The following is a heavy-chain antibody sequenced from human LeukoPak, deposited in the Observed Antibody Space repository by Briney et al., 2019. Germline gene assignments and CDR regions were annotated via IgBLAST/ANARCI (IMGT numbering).Heavy chain of an antibody. J-gene: IGHJ4*02. CDR1: GCSISSGSYY. V-gene: IGHV4-39*07. CDR2: IYHSGST. CDR3: ARGASGRKRRKAVAGNLDY. D-gene: IGHD6-19*01. Sequence: SETLSFNCTVAGCSISSGSYYWGWIRQPPGKGLEWIGSIYHSGSTYYNPSLKSRATIALETSKNQFSLKLSSVTAAETAGYFCARGASGRKRRKAVAGNLDYWGQGTLVTVSS.